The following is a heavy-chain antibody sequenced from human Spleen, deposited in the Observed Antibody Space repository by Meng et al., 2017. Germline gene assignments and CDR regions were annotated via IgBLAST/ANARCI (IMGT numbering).Heavy chain of an antibody. V-gene: IGHV1-69*02. Sequence: QFQLVQSGSEGRKPGSSVKVSCKASGGTFSSHIINWVRQTPGQGLEWVGRIIPILEIPNYAQKFQGRVTVSADRPTATAYMELRSLRSDDTAVYYCARGTPGRSYSDYWGQGTLVTVSS. CDR3: ARGTPGRSYSDY. CDR2: IIPILEIP. D-gene: IGHD3-10*01. CDR1: GGTFSSHI. J-gene: IGHJ4*02.